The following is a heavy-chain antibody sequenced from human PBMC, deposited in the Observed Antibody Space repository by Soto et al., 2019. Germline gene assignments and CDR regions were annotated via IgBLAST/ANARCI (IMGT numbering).Heavy chain of an antibody. D-gene: IGHD4-17*01. Sequence: SVKVSCKASGGTFSSYAIGWVRQAPGQGLEWMGGIIPIFGTANYAQKFQGRVTITADESTSTAYMELSSLRSEDTAVYYCARNPMTTVTTIYYYGMDVWGQGTTVTVSS. J-gene: IGHJ6*02. CDR2: IIPIFGTA. CDR3: ARNPMTTVTTIYYYGMDV. CDR1: GGTFSSYA. V-gene: IGHV1-69*13.